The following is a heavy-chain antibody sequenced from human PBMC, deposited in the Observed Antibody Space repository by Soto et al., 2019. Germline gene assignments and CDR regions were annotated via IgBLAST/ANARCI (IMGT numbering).Heavy chain of an antibody. CDR1: GGTFSSYA. V-gene: IGHV1-69*04. J-gene: IGHJ1*01. CDR3: ARVKSTVTIREYFQH. Sequence: SVKVSCKASGGTFSSYAISWVRQAPGQGLEWMGRIIPILGTANYAQKFQGRVTITADKSTSTAYMELSSLRSEDTAVYYCARVKSTVTIREYFQHWGQGTLVTVSS. CDR2: IIPILGTA. D-gene: IGHD4-17*01.